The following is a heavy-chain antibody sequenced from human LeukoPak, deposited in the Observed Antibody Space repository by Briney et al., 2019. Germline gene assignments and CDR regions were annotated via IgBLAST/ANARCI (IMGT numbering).Heavy chain of an antibody. J-gene: IGHJ6*03. D-gene: IGHD6-6*01. CDR2: IHYSGST. CDR1: GDSISSYY. V-gene: IGHV4-59*12. CDR3: ARWTHYSSSSRGYMDV. Sequence: KTSETLSLTCTVSGDSISSYYWGWIRQPPGKGLEWIGYIHYSGSTNYNPSLKSRVTISVDTSKNQFSLKLSSVIAADTAVYYCARWTHYSSSSRGYMDVWGKGTTVTVSS.